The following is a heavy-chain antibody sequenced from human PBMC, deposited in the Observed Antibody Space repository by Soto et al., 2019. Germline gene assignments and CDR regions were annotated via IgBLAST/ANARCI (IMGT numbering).Heavy chain of an antibody. Sequence: QVHLQQWGAGLLKPSETLSLTCAVYGASFSGYYWTWLRQPPGKGLGGIGEVSHSGISKYNPSLKSRVTISLDTSKSHFSLELTSVTAADTAVYYCARYGGTAIWYFDIWGRGTLVSVSS. CDR3: ARYGGTAIWYFDI. CDR2: VSHSGIS. J-gene: IGHJ2*01. V-gene: IGHV4-34*01. D-gene: IGHD2-15*01. CDR1: GASFSGYY.